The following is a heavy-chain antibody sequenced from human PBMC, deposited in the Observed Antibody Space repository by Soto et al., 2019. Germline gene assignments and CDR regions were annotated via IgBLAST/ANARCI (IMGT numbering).Heavy chain of an antibody. CDR2: INHSGST. Sequence: QVQLQQWGAGLLKPSETLSLTCAVYGGSFSGYYWSWIRQPPGKGLEWIGEINHSGSTNYNPSLKSRLTISVDTSKNQFSLKLSSVTAADTAVYYCARAQYYGSGSYSRPGYYGMDVWGQGTTVTVSS. V-gene: IGHV4-34*01. CDR3: ARAQYYGSGSYSRPGYYGMDV. D-gene: IGHD3-10*01. CDR1: GGSFSGYY. J-gene: IGHJ6*02.